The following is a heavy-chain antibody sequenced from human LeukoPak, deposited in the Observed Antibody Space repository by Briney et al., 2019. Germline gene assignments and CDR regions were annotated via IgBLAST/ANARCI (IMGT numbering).Heavy chain of an antibody. CDR1: GGSISSYY. CDR3: ASRSSWSPFDY. J-gene: IGHJ4*02. D-gene: IGHD6-13*01. CDR2: IYYSGST. V-gene: IGHV4-59*01. Sequence: SETLSLTCTVSGGSISSYYWSWIRQPPGKGLEWIGYIYYSGSTNYNPSLKSRVTISVDTSKNQFSLKLSSVTAADTAVYYCASRSSWSPFDYWGQGTLVTASS.